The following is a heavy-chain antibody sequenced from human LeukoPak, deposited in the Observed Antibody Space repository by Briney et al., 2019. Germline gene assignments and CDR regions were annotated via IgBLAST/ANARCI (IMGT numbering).Heavy chain of an antibody. V-gene: IGHV1-69*05. Sequence: GSSVKVSCKASGGGFSSFLFTWVRQAPGQGLEWMGGITPIFGSPNYAQKFQGRVTISTDESTTTAYMELSSLRSEDTAVYYCARTKALTGTVLPYWGQGTLVTVSS. D-gene: IGHD1-7*01. CDR2: ITPIFGSP. CDR3: ARTKALTGTVLPY. CDR1: GGGFSSFL. J-gene: IGHJ4*02.